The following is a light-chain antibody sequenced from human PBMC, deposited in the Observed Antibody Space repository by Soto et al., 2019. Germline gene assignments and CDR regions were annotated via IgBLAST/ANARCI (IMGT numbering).Light chain of an antibody. CDR1: QTVLSSY. V-gene: IGKV3-20*01. Sequence: EIAVTQSPGTLSLSPGEPVTLSGRASQTVLSSYVACYQQKPGQAPRLLIYGASSRATGIPDRVSGGGSGIHFTLTISSLEPEDFVIYDCQQYGNPPQTFGQGTKVDI. CDR2: GAS. J-gene: IGKJ1*01. CDR3: QQYGNPPQT.